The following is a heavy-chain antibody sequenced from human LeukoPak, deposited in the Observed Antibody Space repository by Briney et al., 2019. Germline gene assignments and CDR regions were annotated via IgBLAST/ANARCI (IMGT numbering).Heavy chain of an antibody. CDR2: IGSSGTTI. CDR3: AVLAVASDFNY. CDR1: GFPFSIYE. J-gene: IGHJ4*02. D-gene: IGHD6-19*01. Sequence: PGGSLRLSCAVSGFPFSIYEMNWVRQAPGKGLEWVSNIGSSGTTIYYADSVKGRFSISRDNANSSLYLQMNSLRVEDTAVYYCAVLAVASDFNYWGQGALVTVSS. V-gene: IGHV3-48*03.